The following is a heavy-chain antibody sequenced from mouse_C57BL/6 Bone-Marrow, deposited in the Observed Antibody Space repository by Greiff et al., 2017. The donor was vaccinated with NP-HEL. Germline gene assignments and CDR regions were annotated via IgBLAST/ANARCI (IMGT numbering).Heavy chain of an antibody. CDR1: GYTFTSYW. CDR2: INPSNGGT. D-gene: IGHD1-1*01. V-gene: IGHV1-53*01. J-gene: IGHJ1*03. Sequence: VQLQQPGTELVKPGASVKLSCKASGYTFTSYWMHWVKQRPGQGLEWIGNINPSNGGTNYNEKFKSKATLTVDKSSSTAYMQLSSLTSEDSAVYYCSQITTVVGGYWYFDVWGTGTTVTVSS. CDR3: SQITTVVGGYWYFDV.